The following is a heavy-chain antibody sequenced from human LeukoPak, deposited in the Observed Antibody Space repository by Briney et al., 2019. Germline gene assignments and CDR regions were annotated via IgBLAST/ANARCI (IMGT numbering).Heavy chain of an antibody. D-gene: IGHD1-26*01. Sequence: GGSLRLSCAASGFTLSSYTMYWVRQAPGRGLVWVARFTSDGNSMTYADFVKGRFTVSRDIAKNTLYLQMNSLRAEDTAVYYCARAQVGTPTDCWGQGTTVTVSS. CDR1: GFTLSSYT. V-gene: IGHV3-74*01. J-gene: IGHJ6*02. CDR2: FTSDGNSM. CDR3: ARAQVGTPTDC.